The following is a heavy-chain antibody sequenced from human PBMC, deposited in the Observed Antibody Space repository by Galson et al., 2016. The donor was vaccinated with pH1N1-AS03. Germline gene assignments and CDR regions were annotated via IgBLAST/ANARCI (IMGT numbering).Heavy chain of an antibody. J-gene: IGHJ4*02. V-gene: IGHV3-9*01. CDR1: GFIVEQYG. CDR3: ERAGGY. Sequence: SLRLSCAASGFIVEQYGVHWVRQTPGKGLEWVAGMSWGSTYYADSVKARFTISRDNSKNTLYLQMDSLRVEDTAVYYCERAGGYWGQGTLVTVSS. CDR2: MSWGST.